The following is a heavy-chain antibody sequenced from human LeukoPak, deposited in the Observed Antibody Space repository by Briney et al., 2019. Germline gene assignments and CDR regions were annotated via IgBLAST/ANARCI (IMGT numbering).Heavy chain of an antibody. V-gene: IGHV1-3*01. CDR2: INAGNGNT. CDR3: ARDFSLSGSYSTVPHFDY. D-gene: IGHD6-13*01. Sequence: ASVKVSCKASGYTFTSYAMHWVRQAPGQRLEWMGWINAGNGNTKYSQKFQGRVTITRDTSASTAYMELSSLRSEDTAVYYCARDFSLSGSYSTVPHFDYWGQGTLVTVSS. J-gene: IGHJ4*02. CDR1: GYTFTSYA.